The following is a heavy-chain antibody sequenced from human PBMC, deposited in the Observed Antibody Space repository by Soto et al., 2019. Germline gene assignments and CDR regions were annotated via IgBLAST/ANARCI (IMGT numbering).Heavy chain of an antibody. CDR2: TSSNNDNT. CDR3: ARDERGTCTGTNCYYFDY. V-gene: IGHV1-18*04. Sequence: QVQLVQSGTEVKEPGASVKVSCKASGYTFTRYGISWVRQAPGQGLEWMAWTSSNNDNTNYAEKVQGRVTLTTDTATGTAYMEVRSLRSDDTAVYYCARDERGTCTGTNCYYFDYWGQGTLVTVSS. J-gene: IGHJ4*02. CDR1: GYTFTRYG. D-gene: IGHD2-2*01.